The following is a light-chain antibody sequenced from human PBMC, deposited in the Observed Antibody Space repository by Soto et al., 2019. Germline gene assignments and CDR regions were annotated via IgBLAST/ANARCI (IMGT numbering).Light chain of an antibody. CDR2: EVS. J-gene: IGLJ3*02. CDR3: SSYSSTSALGV. V-gene: IGLV2-8*01. CDR1: SSDVGGYNF. Sequence: QSALTQPPSASGSPGQSVTISCTGTSSDVGGYNFVSWYQQHPGKAPKVLIYEVSQRPSGVPDRFSGSKSGNTASLTVSGLQAEDEADYYCSSYSSTSALGVFGGGTKVTVL.